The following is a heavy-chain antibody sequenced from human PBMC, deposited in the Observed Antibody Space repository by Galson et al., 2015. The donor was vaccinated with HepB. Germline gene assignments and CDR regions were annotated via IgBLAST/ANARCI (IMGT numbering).Heavy chain of an antibody. Sequence: SLRLSCAASGFTVSSKYMSWVRQAPGKGLEWVSIIYSGDNTYYADSVKGRFTISRDNSKNTLYLQMNSLRAEDTAVYHCARGEVGPTRGGDYWGQGTLVTVSS. J-gene: IGHJ4*02. CDR3: ARGEVGPTRGGDY. CDR2: IYSGDNT. D-gene: IGHD1-26*01. V-gene: IGHV3-53*01. CDR1: GFTVSSKY.